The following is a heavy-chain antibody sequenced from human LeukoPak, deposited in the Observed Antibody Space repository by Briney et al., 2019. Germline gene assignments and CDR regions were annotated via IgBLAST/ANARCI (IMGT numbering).Heavy chain of an antibody. V-gene: IGHV4-39*02. J-gene: IGHJ4*02. Sequence: SETLSLTCSVSGGSIDRTSYYWGWIRQPPGKGLEWIGNIFYTGSTNYRPSLESRVTISIDTSNNRFSLRLSSVTAADTAVYYCARLSTAPDFDIWGQGTLVGVSS. D-gene: IGHD4-17*01. CDR2: IFYTGST. CDR1: GGSIDRTSYY. CDR3: ARLSTAPDFDI.